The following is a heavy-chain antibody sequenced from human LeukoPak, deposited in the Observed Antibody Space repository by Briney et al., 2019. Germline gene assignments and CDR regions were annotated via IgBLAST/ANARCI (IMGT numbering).Heavy chain of an antibody. D-gene: IGHD5/OR15-5a*01. CDR3: DPILSVIP. Sequence: GGSPRLSCAASGFTFSSYSMNWVRQAPGKGLEWISYISSGSSTIYYADSVKGRFTISRDNAKSSLYLQMNSLTAEDTAVYYCDPILSVIPWGQGILVTVSS. CDR2: ISSGSSTI. J-gene: IGHJ5*02. V-gene: IGHV3-48*01. CDR1: GFTFSSYS.